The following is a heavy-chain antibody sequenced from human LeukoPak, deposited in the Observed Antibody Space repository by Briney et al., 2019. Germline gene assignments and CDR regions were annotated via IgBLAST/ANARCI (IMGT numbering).Heavy chain of an antibody. CDR3: ARGAILTGTTL. Sequence: SETLSLTCAVAGGSIISGNWWSWVRQPPGKGLEWIGEIYHSGRTNYNPSLKSRVTISLDTSKSQFSLKLSSVTAADTAVYYCARGAILTGTTLWGKGTTVTVSS. J-gene: IGHJ6*04. CDR2: IYHSGRT. CDR1: GGSIISGNW. V-gene: IGHV4-4*02. D-gene: IGHD3-9*01.